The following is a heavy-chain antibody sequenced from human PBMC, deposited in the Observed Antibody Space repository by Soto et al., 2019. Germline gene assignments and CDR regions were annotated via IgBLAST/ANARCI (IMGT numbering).Heavy chain of an antibody. CDR3: ARESGENWSYEAY. J-gene: IGHJ4*02. CDR2: IYATGKN. V-gene: IGHV4-4*07. Sequence: QVQLQESGPGLVKPSETLSLTCSVSGASITDYSWNWIRQSAGKGLEWIGRIYATGKNQVNPSLQSRVTMSLDTSNNQFSLKLTSVTAADTAVYYCARESGENWSYEAYWGQGTLVTVSS. CDR1: GASITDYS. D-gene: IGHD1-7*01.